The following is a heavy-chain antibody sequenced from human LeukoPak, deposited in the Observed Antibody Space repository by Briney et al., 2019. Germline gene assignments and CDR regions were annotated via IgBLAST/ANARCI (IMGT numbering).Heavy chain of an antibody. V-gene: IGHV3-15*01. D-gene: IGHD3-10*01. J-gene: IGHJ4*02. CDR3: TTTAMVRGVMYPVDY. Sequence: GGSLRLSCAASGFTFSNAWMSWVRQAPGKGLEWVGRIKSKTDGGTTDYAAPVKGRFTISRDDSKNTLYLQMNSLKTEDTAVYYCTTTAMVRGVMYPVDYWGQGSLVTVSS. CDR1: GFTFSNAW. CDR2: IKSKTDGGTT.